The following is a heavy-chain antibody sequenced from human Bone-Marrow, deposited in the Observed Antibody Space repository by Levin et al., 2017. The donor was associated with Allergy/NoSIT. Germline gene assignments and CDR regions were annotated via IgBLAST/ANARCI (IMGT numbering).Heavy chain of an antibody. V-gene: IGHV3-30-3*01. CDR2: LSYDGSIE. CDR3: AGEDRTRLGGDEHFDY. D-gene: IGHD2-21*02. CDR1: GLTLRSHS. Sequence: GGSLRLSCEVSGLTLRSHSVHWVRQAPGKGLEWVAVLSYDGSIEHYGDSVKGRFTISRDYSESTVYLQMNSLRREDTAVYYCAGEDRTRLGGDEHFDYWGQGTLVTVSS. J-gene: IGHJ4*02.